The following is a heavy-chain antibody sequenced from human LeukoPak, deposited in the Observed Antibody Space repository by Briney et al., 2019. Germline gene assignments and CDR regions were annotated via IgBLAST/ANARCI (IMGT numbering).Heavy chain of an antibody. CDR3: VRDRELTY. CDR2: IYNSGSST. Sequence: PSETLSLTCTVSGGSISIYYWNWIRQPPGKGLEWIGYIYNSGSSTIYNPSLKSRVTISVDTSKNQSSLRLSSVTAADTAVYFCVRDRELTYWGQGTLVTVSS. V-gene: IGHV4-59*01. CDR1: GGSISIYY. D-gene: IGHD3-10*01. J-gene: IGHJ4*02.